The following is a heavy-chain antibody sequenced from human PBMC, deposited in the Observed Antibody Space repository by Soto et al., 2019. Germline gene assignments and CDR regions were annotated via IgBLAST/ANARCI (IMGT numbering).Heavy chain of an antibody. D-gene: IGHD3-22*01. J-gene: IGHJ4*02. CDR3: AGLYPYASIGYHLDS. Sequence: QLQLQESGPGLAKPSETLSLTCTVSGGSISSTSSYWAWIRQPPGKGLEWVGSIYYLGNTYYNPSLGSRVTISVNTSMNEFSLLLMSGTAVDTGVLYCAGLYPYASIGYHLDSCSQGTMVTVSS. CDR2: IYYLGNT. CDR1: GGSISSTSSY. V-gene: IGHV4-39*01.